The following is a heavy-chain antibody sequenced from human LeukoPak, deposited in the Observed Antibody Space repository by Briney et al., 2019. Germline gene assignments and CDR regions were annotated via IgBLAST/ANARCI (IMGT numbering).Heavy chain of an antibody. CDR2: TWFDGKHK. D-gene: IGHD6-19*01. Sequence: PGGSLRLSCAASGFNFIICDMHWVRQAPGKGLEWVAVTWFDGKHKQYADSVKGRFSISRDNSKNILYLDMNSLRADDTAVYYCAKDRAVAGSDARYYFDYWGQGTLVTVSA. CDR3: AKDRAVAGSDARYYFDY. V-gene: IGHV3-33*06. J-gene: IGHJ4*02. CDR1: GFNFIICD.